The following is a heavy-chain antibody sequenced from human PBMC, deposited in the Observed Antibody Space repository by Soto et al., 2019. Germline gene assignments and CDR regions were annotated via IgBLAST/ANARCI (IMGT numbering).Heavy chain of an antibody. Sequence: EMQLSESGGNLVQPGGSLRLSCAASGFTFFNYALRWVRQAQGQGLEWVSSISGSGGETHYADSVKGRFTISRDNSKNTVYLQMISLRVEDTAVYYCAKMTSGSGWYGAVDYWGQGILVTVSS. J-gene: IGHJ4*02. CDR2: ISGSGGET. CDR3: AKMTSGSGWYGAVDY. D-gene: IGHD6-19*01. CDR1: GFTFFNYA. V-gene: IGHV3-23*01.